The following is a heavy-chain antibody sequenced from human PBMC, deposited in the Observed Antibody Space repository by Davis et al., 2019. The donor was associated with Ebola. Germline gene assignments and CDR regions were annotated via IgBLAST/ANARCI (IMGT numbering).Heavy chain of an antibody. D-gene: IGHD5-24*01. J-gene: IGHJ6*02. Sequence: SETLSLTCTVSGGSISSGGYYWSWIRQHPGKGLEWIGYIYYSGSTYYNPSLKSRVTISVDTSKNQFPLKLSSVTAADTAVYYCAREGKRWLQPSGMDVWGQGTTVTVSS. CDR1: GGSISSGGYY. CDR2: IYYSGST. V-gene: IGHV4-31*03. CDR3: AREGKRWLQPSGMDV.